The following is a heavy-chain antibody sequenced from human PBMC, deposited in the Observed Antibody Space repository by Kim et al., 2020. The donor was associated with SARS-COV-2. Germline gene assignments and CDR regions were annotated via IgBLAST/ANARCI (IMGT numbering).Heavy chain of an antibody. Sequence: GTYYHPSLTSRCSISVDTSKNQFSLKLTSVTAADTAVYYCARPYTSGTYDNWGQGTLVIVSS. V-gene: IGHV4-39*01. J-gene: IGHJ4*02. D-gene: IGHD6-19*01. CDR3: ARPYTSGTYDN. CDR2: GT.